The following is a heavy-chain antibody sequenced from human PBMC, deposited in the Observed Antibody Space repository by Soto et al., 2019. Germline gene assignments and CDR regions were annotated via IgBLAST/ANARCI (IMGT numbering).Heavy chain of an antibody. Sequence: SETLSLTCAVSGDSIISGYYWAWIRQPPVKGLECIGSIYHSGTTYYNPSLKSRVTISVDTSKNQFSLKLSSVTTADSAVYYCARKDNVGYSPYCGQGSLVTVSS. CDR3: ARKDNVGYSPY. J-gene: IGHJ4*02. CDR1: GDSIISGYY. CDR2: IYHSGTT. V-gene: IGHV4-38-2*01. D-gene: IGHD2-15*01.